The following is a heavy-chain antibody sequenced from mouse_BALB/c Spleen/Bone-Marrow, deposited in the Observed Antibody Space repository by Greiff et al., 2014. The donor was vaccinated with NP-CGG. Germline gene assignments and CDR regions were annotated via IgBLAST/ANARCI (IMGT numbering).Heavy chain of an antibody. V-gene: IGHV1-62-2*01. D-gene: IGHD2-10*02. Sequence: VQLQQSGAGLVKPGASVKLSCKASGYTFTEYIIHWVKRRSGQGLEWIGWFYPGSGSIKYNEKFKDKATLTADKSSSTVYMELSRLTSEVSAVYFCARHESYGNYLYFDVWGAGTTVTVSS. CDR2: FYPGSGSI. CDR1: GYTFTEYI. J-gene: IGHJ1*01. CDR3: ARHESYGNYLYFDV.